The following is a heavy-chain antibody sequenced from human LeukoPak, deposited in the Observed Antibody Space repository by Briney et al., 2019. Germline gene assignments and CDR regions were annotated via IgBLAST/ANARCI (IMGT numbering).Heavy chain of an antibody. Sequence: SETLPLTCTVSGGSIGSSSYYWGWIRQPPGKGLAWIGSIYYSGSTYYNPPLKSRVTISVDTSKNQFSLKLSSVTAADTAVYYCAVGYTPLYMDVWGKGTTVTISS. D-gene: IGHD5-18*01. CDR2: IYYSGST. CDR3: AVGYTPLYMDV. J-gene: IGHJ6*03. V-gene: IGHV4-39*07. CDR1: GGSIGSSSYY.